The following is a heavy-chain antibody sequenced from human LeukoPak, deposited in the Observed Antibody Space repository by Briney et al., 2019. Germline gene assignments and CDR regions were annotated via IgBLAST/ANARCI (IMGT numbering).Heavy chain of an antibody. D-gene: IGHD6-19*01. CDR1: GFTFSSYS. CDR2: IKQDGSEK. V-gene: IGHV3-7*01. Sequence: GGSLRLPCAASGFTFSSYSMNWVRQAPGKGLEWVANIKQDGSEKYYVDSVKGRFTISRDNAKNSLYLQMNSLRAEDTAVYYCAREGYSSGWYGRAFDIWGQGTMVTVSS. CDR3: AREGYSSGWYGRAFDI. J-gene: IGHJ3*02.